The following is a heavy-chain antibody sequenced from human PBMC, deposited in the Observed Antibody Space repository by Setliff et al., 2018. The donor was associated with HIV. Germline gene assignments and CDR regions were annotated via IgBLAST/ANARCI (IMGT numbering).Heavy chain of an antibody. Sequence: PSETLSLTCTFSGGSISSGAYYWGWIRQPPGKGLEWIGRIYYSGRTYYNPSLKSRLTISVDTSKNQFSLTLNSVTAADTAVYYCARHPSYSSDLPPLYFDYWGQGTLVTVSS. CDR2: IYYSGRT. CDR3: ARHPSYSSDLPPLYFDY. V-gene: IGHV4-39*01. D-gene: IGHD6-19*01. J-gene: IGHJ4*02. CDR1: GGSISSGAYY.